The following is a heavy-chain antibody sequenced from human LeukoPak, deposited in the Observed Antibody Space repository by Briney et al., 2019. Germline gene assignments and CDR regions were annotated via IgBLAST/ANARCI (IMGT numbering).Heavy chain of an antibody. J-gene: IGHJ6*03. D-gene: IGHD3-10*01. V-gene: IGHV3-23*01. CDR2: ISGSGGST. CDR1: GFTFSSYG. CDR3: ARSSITMVRGVIKSTTSWYHYYNMDV. Sequence: GGSLRLSCAASGFTFSSYGMSWVRQAPGKGLEWVSAISGSGGSTYYADSVKGRFTISRDNSKKSLYLQMNSLTAEDTAVYYCARSSITMVRGVIKSTTSWYHYYNMDVWGKGTTVTISS.